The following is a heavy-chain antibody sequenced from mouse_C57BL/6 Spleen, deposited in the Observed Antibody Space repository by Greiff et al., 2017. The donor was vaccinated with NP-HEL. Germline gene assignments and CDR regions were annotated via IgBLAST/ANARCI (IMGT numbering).Heavy chain of an antibody. J-gene: IGHJ2*01. V-gene: IGHV5-6*01. CDR2: ISSGGSYT. CDR3: ARHRGVVALYYFDY. D-gene: IGHD1-1*01. CDR1: GFTFSSYG. Sequence: EVKVVESGGDLVKPGGSLKLSCAASGFTFSSYGMSWVRQTPDKRLEWVATISSGGSYTYYPDSVKGRFTISRDNAKNTLYLQMSSLKSEDTAMYYCARHRGVVALYYFDYWGQGTTLTVSS.